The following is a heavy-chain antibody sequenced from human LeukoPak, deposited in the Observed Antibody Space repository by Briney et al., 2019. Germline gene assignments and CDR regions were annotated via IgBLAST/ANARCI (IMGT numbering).Heavy chain of an antibody. Sequence: SETLSLTCAVYGGSFSGYYWSWIRQPPGKGLEWIGEINHSGSTNYNPSLKSRVTISVDTSKDQFSLKLSSVTAADTAVDYCARVDHTSGYFADYWGQGTLVTVSS. V-gene: IGHV4-34*01. CDR1: GGSFSGYY. J-gene: IGHJ4*02. CDR3: ARVDHTSGYFADY. D-gene: IGHD3-22*01. CDR2: INHSGST.